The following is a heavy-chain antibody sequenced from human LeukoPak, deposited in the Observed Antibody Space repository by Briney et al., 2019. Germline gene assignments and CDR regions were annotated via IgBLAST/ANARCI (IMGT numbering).Heavy chain of an antibody. CDR1: GGTFSSYA. Sequence: VASVKVSCKASGGTFSSYAISWVRQAPGQGLEWMGGIIPIFGTANYAQKFQGRVTITADESTSTAYMELSSLRSEDTAVYYCAREGGIAAEDWGQGTLVTVSS. CDR3: AREGGIAAED. D-gene: IGHD6-13*01. CDR2: IIPIFGTA. V-gene: IGHV1-69*13. J-gene: IGHJ4*02.